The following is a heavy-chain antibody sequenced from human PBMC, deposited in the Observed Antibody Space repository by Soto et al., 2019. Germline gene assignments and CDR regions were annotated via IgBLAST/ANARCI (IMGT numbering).Heavy chain of an antibody. CDR2: IYYSGIT. Sequence: QVQLQESGPGLVKPSQTLSLTCTVSGGSISSGGYYWSWIRQHPGKGLEWIGYIYYSGITYYNPSLKGRITISVATSKNQFALKLRSVTAAATAVYYCARASHYTSPFRGFDPWGQGTLVTVSS. D-gene: IGHD3-3*01. V-gene: IGHV4-31*03. J-gene: IGHJ5*02. CDR3: ARASHYTSPFRGFDP. CDR1: GGSISSGGYY.